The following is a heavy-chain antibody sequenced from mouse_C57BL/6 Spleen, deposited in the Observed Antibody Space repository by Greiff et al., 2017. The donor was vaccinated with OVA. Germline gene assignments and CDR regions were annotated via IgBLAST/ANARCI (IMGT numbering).Heavy chain of an antibody. D-gene: IGHD1-1*01. J-gene: IGHJ1*03. CDR3: TRGIGVVARRYFDV. CDR2: IDPETGGT. CDR1: GYTFTDYE. Sequence: QVQLQQSGAELVRPGASVTLSCKASGYTFTDYEMHWVKQTPVHGLEWIGAIDPETGGTASNQKFKGKAILTADKSSSTAYMELRSLTSEDSAVYYCTRGIGVVARRYFDVWGTGTTVTVSS. V-gene: IGHV1-15*01.